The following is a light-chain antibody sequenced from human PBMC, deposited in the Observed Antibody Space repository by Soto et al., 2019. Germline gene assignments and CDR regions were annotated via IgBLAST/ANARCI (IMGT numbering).Light chain of an antibody. Sequence: AIPMTQSPSSLSASVGDRVTITCRASQGIGNDLGWYQQKPGKAPKPLIYDASSLQIGVPSRFSGSGSGTDFTLTVSNLQPEDFATYYCLQDNNYPLTFGQGTKVEIK. CDR1: QGIGND. J-gene: IGKJ1*01. V-gene: IGKV1-6*01. CDR3: LQDNNYPLT. CDR2: DAS.